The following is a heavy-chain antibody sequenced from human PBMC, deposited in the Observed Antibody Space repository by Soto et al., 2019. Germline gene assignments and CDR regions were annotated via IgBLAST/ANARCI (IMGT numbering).Heavy chain of an antibody. CDR3: TTDIGGSSSVWFDP. J-gene: IGHJ5*02. V-gene: IGHV3-15*01. CDR2: IKSKTDGGTT. CDR1: GFTFSNAW. Sequence: PVGSLRFSCAASGFTFSNAWMSLVRQAPGKGVEWVGRIKSKTDGGTTDYAAPVKGRFTISRDDSKNTLYLQMNSLKTADTAVYYCTTDIGGSSSVWFDPWGQGTLVTVSS. D-gene: IGHD6-6*01.